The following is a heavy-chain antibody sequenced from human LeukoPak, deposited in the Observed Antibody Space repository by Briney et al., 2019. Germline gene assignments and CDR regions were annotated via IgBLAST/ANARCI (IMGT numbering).Heavy chain of an antibody. CDR3: ARDSRGPNDY. J-gene: IGHJ4*02. CDR2: ISSSSSYI. CDR1: GFSFSRYG. V-gene: IGHV3-21*01. D-gene: IGHD3/OR15-3a*01. Sequence: GGSLRLSCAASGFSFSRYGMHWVRQAPGKGLEWVSSISSSSSYIYYADSVKGRFTISRDNAKNSLYLQMNSLRAEDTAVYYCARDSRGPNDYWGQGTLVTVSS.